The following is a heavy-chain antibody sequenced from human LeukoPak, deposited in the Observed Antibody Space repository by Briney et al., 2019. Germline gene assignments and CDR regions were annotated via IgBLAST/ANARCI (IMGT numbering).Heavy chain of an antibody. CDR2: IYHSGST. Sequence: PSETLSLTCTVSGYSISSGYYWGWIRQPPGKGLEWIGSIYHSGSTYYNPSLKSRVTISVDTSKNQFSLKLSSVTAADTAVYYCARENLGYCSSTSCHNWFDPWGQGTLVIVSS. D-gene: IGHD2-2*01. J-gene: IGHJ5*02. CDR1: GYSISSGYY. CDR3: ARENLGYCSSTSCHNWFDP. V-gene: IGHV4-38-2*02.